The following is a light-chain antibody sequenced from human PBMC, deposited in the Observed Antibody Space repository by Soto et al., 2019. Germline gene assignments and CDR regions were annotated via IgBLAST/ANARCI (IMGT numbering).Light chain of an antibody. CDR3: LLYYGGAVI. Sequence: QTVVTQEPSLTVSPGGTVTLTCASSTGAVTSGHYTNWLQQKPGQAPRALIYSTDTKHSWTPARFSGSRLGGKAALTLSGAQPEDEADYYCLLYYGGAVIFGGGTKLTVL. V-gene: IGLV7-43*01. CDR1: TGAVTSGHY. CDR2: STD. J-gene: IGLJ2*01.